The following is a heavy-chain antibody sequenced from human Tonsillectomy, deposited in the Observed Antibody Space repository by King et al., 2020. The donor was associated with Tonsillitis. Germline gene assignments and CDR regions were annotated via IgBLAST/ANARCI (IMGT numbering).Heavy chain of an antibody. V-gene: IGHV4-59*08. CDR2: IYYSGNT. CDR3: ARPYSSSFWFFDL. D-gene: IGHD6-6*01. Sequence: QLQESGPGLVKPSETLSLTCTVSGGSISSYYWSWIRQPPGKGLELIGFIYYSGNTNYNPSLKSRVSISLDTSKNHFSLRLSSVTAADSAVYYCARPYSSSFWFFDLWGRGTLVTVSS. J-gene: IGHJ2*01. CDR1: GGSISSYY.